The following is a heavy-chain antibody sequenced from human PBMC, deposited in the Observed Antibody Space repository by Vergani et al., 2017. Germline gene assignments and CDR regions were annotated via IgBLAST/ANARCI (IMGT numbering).Heavy chain of an antibody. J-gene: IGHJ4*02. Sequence: EVQLVQSGAEVKKPGESLRISCKGSGYSFTSYWISWVRQMPWKGLEWMGRIDPSDSYTNYSPSFQGHVTISADKSISTAYLQWSSRKASDTAMYYCARGAPALLAAAGSELDYWGQGTLVTVSS. CDR1: GYSFTSYW. V-gene: IGHV5-10-1*01. CDR3: ARGAPALLAAAGSELDY. D-gene: IGHD6-13*01. CDR2: IDPSDSYT.